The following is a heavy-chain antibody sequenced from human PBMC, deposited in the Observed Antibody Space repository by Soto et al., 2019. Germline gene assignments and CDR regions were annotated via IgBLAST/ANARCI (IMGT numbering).Heavy chain of an antibody. V-gene: IGHV3-30-3*01. D-gene: IGHD3-22*01. Sequence: VGSLRLSCGASGFTFRSYAMHWVRQTPGKGLEWVAVISYDGSNKHYADSVKGRFSISRDNSKNMLYLQMDSLSTEDTAVYYCVRSMIIVVRLIGLDYWGQGTLVTVSS. CDR1: GFTFRSYA. CDR2: ISYDGSNK. J-gene: IGHJ4*02. CDR3: VRSMIIVVRLIGLDY.